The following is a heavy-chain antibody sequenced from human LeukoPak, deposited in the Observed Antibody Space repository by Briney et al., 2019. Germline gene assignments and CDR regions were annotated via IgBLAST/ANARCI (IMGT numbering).Heavy chain of an antibody. CDR1: GFTFSTYA. J-gene: IGHJ4*02. CDR3: AKGAMHYYDSSGYNYFDY. Sequence: GGSLTLSCAASGFTFSTYAMSWVRQAPGKGLEWVSAISGSGGSTYYADSVKGRFTISRDNSKNTLCLQMNSLRAEDTAVYYCAKGAMHYYDSSGYNYFDYWGQGTLVTVSS. V-gene: IGHV3-23*01. CDR2: ISGSGGST. D-gene: IGHD3-22*01.